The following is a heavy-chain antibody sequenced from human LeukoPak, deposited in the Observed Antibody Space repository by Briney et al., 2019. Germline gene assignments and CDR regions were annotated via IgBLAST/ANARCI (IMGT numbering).Heavy chain of an antibody. CDR1: GFTVSSNY. CDR2: IYSGGST. Sequence: GGSLRLSCAASGFTVSSNYMSWVRQAPGKGLEWVSVIYSGGSTYYADSVKGRFTISRDNAKNSLYLQMNSLRAEDTAVYYCARATYSSGWYDYYYMDVWGKGTTVTVSS. D-gene: IGHD6-19*01. V-gene: IGHV3-66*01. CDR3: ARATYSSGWYDYYYMDV. J-gene: IGHJ6*03.